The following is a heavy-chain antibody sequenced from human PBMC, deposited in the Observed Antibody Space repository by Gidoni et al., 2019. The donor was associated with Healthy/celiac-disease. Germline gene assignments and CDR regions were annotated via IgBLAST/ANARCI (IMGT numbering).Heavy chain of an antibody. D-gene: IGHD6-19*01. Sequence: QITLKESGLTLVTPTQTLTLTCTFSGFSLSTSGVGVGWIRQPPGKALECLALIYWDDDKRYSPSLKSRLTITKDTSKNQVVLTMTNMDPVDTATYYCAHKSSGWSNWYFDLWGRGTLVTVSS. CDR2: IYWDDDK. J-gene: IGHJ2*01. V-gene: IGHV2-5*02. CDR3: AHKSSGWSNWYFDL. CDR1: GFSLSTSGVG.